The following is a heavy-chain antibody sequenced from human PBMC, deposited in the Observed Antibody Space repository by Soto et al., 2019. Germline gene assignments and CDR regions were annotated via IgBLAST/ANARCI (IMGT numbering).Heavy chain of an antibody. J-gene: IGHJ4*02. D-gene: IGHD5-12*01. V-gene: IGHV3-64*01. CDR2: ISSNGGST. CDR1: GFTFISYA. CDR3: ARGGRGYEFDY. Sequence: PWGSMRLPWAASGFTFISYAMHWVRKAPGKGLEYVSGISSNGGSTNYANSVKGRFTISRDNSKNMLYLQMGSLRAEDMAVYYCARGGRGYEFDYWGQGTLVTVSS.